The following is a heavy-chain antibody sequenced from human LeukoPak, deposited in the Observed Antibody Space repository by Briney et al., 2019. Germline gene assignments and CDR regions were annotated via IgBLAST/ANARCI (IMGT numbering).Heavy chain of an antibody. J-gene: IGHJ4*02. CDR1: GGTFRSYA. Sequence: SVKVSCKPSGGTFRSYAISWVRQAPGQGLEWMGRIIPIFGTAHYAQKFQGRVTINTDESTSTAYMELSSLRSEDTAVYYCARDRGRGYSYGYDLDYWGQGTLVTVS. CDR3: ARDRGRGYSYGYDLDY. D-gene: IGHD5-18*01. V-gene: IGHV1-69*05. CDR2: IIPIFGTA.